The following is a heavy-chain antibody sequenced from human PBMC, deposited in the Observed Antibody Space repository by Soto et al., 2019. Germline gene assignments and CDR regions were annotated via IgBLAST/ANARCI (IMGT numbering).Heavy chain of an antibody. CDR1: GFTFSSYA. Sequence: GGSLRLSCAASGFTFSSYAMSWVRQAPGKGLEWVSAISGSGGSTYYADSVKGRFTISRDNSKNTLYLQMNSLRAEDTAVYYCAKVLRTNGVLRTSYYGMDVWGQGTTVTVSS. CDR3: AKVLRTNGVLRTSYYGMDV. CDR2: ISGSGGST. J-gene: IGHJ6*02. V-gene: IGHV3-23*01. D-gene: IGHD2-8*01.